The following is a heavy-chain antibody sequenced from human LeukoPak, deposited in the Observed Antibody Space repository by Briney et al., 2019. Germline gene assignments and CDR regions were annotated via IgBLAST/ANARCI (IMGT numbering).Heavy chain of an antibody. CDR3: ARGSDAYKSGNN. V-gene: IGHV4-34*01. CDR2: IHYSGST. CDR1: GGSLSGYY. D-gene: IGHD5-24*01. J-gene: IGHJ4*02. Sequence: PSETLSLTCALFGGSLSGYYWSWIRQPPGNGLEWIGEIHYSGSTDYNPSLKSPVTISVDMSKNQFSLNLSSVTAADTAVYYCARGSDAYKSGNNWGQGTLVTVSS.